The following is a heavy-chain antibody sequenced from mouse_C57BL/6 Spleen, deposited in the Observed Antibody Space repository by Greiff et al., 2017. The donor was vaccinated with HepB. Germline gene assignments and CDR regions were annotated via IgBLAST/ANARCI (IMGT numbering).Heavy chain of an antibody. J-gene: IGHJ1*03. D-gene: IGHD4-1*02. CDR1: GYSITSGYY. Sequence: ESGPGLVKPSQSLSLTCSVTGYSITSGYYWNWIRQFQGNKLEWMGYISYDGSNNYNPSLKNRISITRDTSKNQFFLKLNSVTTEDTATYYCAGGNWDNRGYWYFDVWGTGTTVTVSS. CDR3: AGGNWDNRGYWYFDV. CDR2: ISYDGSN. V-gene: IGHV3-6*01.